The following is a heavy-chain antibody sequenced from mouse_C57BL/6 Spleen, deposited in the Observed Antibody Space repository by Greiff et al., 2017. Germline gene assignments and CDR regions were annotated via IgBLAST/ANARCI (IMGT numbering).Heavy chain of an antibody. V-gene: IGHV1-7*01. D-gene: IGHD4-1*01. CDR3: ASGWDGYFDV. CDR2: INPSSGYT. J-gene: IGHJ1*03. Sequence: QVQLKESGAELAKPGASVKLSCKASGYTFTSYWMHWVKQRPGQGLEWIGYINPSSGYTKYNQKFKDKATLTADKSSSTVYMQLSSLTYEDSAVYYCASGWDGYFDVWGTGTTVTVSS. CDR1: GYTFTSYW.